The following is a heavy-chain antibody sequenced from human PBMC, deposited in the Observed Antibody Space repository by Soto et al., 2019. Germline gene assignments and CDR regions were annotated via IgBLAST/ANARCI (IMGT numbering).Heavy chain of an antibody. Sequence: QVQLQESGPGLVKPSETLSLTCTVSGGSISSYYWSWIRQPPGKGLEWIGYIYYSGSTNYNPSLKSRVTISVDTSKNQFSLKLSSVTAADTAVYYCARKSYGDYAYYFDYWGQGTLVTVSS. CDR1: GGSISSYY. CDR3: ARKSYGDYAYYFDY. V-gene: IGHV4-59*01. J-gene: IGHJ4*02. CDR2: IYYSGST. D-gene: IGHD4-17*01.